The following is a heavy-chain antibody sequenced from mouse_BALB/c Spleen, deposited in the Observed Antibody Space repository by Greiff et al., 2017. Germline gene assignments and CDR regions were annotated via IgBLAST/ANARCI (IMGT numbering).Heavy chain of an antibody. CDR2: IWSAGST. Sequence: QVQLQQSGPGLVQPSQSLSITCTVSGFSLTSYGVHWVRQSPGKGLEWLGVIWSAGSTDYNAAFISRLSISKDNSKSQVFFKMNSLQADDTAIYYCARSPNYVARAMDYWGQGTSVTVSS. CDR1: GFSLTSYG. D-gene: IGHD1-1*01. V-gene: IGHV2-4-1*01. J-gene: IGHJ4*01. CDR3: ARSPNYVARAMDY.